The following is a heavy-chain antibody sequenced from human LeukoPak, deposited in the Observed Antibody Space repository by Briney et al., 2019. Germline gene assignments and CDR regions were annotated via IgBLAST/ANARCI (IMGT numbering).Heavy chain of an antibody. CDR1: GFTFDDYA. CDR2: ISWNSGSI. D-gene: IGHD1-26*01. Sequence: GRSLRLSCAASGFTFDDYAMHWVRQAPGKGLEWVSGISWNSGSIGYADSVKGRFTISRDNAKNSLYLQMNSLRAEDTALYYCAKDPHESGSYGYFVYWGQGTLVTVSS. J-gene: IGHJ4*02. V-gene: IGHV3-9*01. CDR3: AKDPHESGSYGYFVY.